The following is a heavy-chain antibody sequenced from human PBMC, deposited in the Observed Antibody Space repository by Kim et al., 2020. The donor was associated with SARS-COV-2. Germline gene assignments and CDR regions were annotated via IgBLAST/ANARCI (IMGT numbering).Heavy chain of an antibody. CDR2: IYYSGST. CDR3: ARRGLYYVVWSGYYKGGFFDY. J-gene: IGHJ4*02. CDR1: GGSISSSSYS. V-gene: IGHV4-39*01. D-gene: IGHD3-3*01. Sequence: SETLSLTCTVSGGSISSSSYSWGWIRQPPGQGLEWIGSIYYSGSTYYNPSLKSPVTISVDTSKNQFSLKLSAVTAADTAVYYCARRGLYYVVWSGYYKGGFFDYWGQGTLVTVSS.